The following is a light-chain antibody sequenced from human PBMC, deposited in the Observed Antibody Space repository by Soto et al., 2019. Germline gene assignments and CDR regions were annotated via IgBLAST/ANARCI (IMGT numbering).Light chain of an antibody. CDR1: QSVSTN. V-gene: IGKV3-15*01. Sequence: EIVMTRSPATLSVSPGERATLSCRASQSVSTNLAWYQQNPGQAPRLLIYGASTRATGVPARFSGSGSGTDFTLTISSLQSEDFAVYYCQQYINWPPYTFGQGTKLEIK. J-gene: IGKJ2*01. CDR3: QQYINWPPYT. CDR2: GAS.